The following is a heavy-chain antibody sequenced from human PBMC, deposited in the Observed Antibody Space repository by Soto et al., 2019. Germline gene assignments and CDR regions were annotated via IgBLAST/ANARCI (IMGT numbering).Heavy chain of an antibody. Sequence: QVQLVQSGAEMKEPGSSVKVSCKTSGGTFSSSAISWLRQAPGQGFEWMGGIIPLFRTPDYAQKFQGRVTIAADESTSTAYMELSSLRSEATAVYYCARDNDRLQLGGNYYYILDVWGQGTTITVSS. CDR2: IIPLFRTP. D-gene: IGHD1-1*01. CDR1: GGTFSSSA. J-gene: IGHJ6*02. CDR3: ARDNDRLQLGGNYYYILDV. V-gene: IGHV1-69*12.